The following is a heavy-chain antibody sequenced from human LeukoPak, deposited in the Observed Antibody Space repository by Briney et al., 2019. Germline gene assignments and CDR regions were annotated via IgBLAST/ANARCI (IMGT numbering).Heavy chain of an antibody. V-gene: IGHV4-34*01. CDR1: GGSFSGYY. CDR3: ARQKWGVFGVVYNY. CDR2: INHSGST. J-gene: IGHJ4*02. D-gene: IGHD3-3*01. Sequence: PSETLSLTCAVYGGSFSGYYWSWIRQPPGKGLEWIGEINHSGSTNYNPSLKSRVTISVDTSKNQFSLKLSSVTAADTAVYYCARQKWGVFGVVYNYWGQGTLVTVSS.